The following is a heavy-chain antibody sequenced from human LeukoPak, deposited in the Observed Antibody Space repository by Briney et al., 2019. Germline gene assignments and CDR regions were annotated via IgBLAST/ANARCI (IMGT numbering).Heavy chain of an antibody. CDR3: ARHTSGYYPNYYYYMDV. CDR1: GGSISSNIYY. V-gene: IGHV4-39*01. Sequence: PSETLSLTCTVSGGSISSNIYYWGWIRQPPGKGLEWIGSIHYSGNTYYNPSLKSRVTISVDTSKNQFSLKLSSVTAADTAVYYCARHTSGYYPNYYYYMDVWGKGTTVTVSS. CDR2: IHYSGNT. D-gene: IGHD3-22*01. J-gene: IGHJ6*03.